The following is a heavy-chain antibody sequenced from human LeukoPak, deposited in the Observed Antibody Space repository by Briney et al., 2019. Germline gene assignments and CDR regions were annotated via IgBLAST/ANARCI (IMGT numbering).Heavy chain of an antibody. V-gene: IGHV3-23*01. CDR2: ISGSGGST. CDR1: GFTFSSYA. Sequence: PGGSLRLSCAASGFTFSSYAMSWVRQAPGKGLEWVSAISGSGGSTYYADSVKGRFTISRDNSKNTLYLQMNSLRAGDTAVYYCARGGLRGVPQNWFDPWGQGTLVTVSS. CDR3: ARGGLRGVPQNWFDP. J-gene: IGHJ5*02. D-gene: IGHD3-10*01.